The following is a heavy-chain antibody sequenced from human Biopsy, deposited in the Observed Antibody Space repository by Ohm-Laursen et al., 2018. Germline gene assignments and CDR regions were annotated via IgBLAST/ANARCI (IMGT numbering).Heavy chain of an antibody. D-gene: IGHD2-21*02. CDR1: GFTFDDYA. CDR2: ISWNSGSV. Sequence: RRLSCAASGFTFDDYAMHWVRQAPGKGLEWVSGISWNSGSVGYADSVKGRFSIFRDNAKHSLYLQMNSLRAEDTALYYCAKDLGQVTAAIGYWGQGTLVTVSS. V-gene: IGHV3-9*01. CDR3: AKDLGQVTAAIGY. J-gene: IGHJ4*02.